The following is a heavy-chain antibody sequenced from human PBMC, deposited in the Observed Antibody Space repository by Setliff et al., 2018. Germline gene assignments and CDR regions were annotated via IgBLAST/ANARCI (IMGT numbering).Heavy chain of an antibody. D-gene: IGHD6-13*01. CDR2: IYHNGNT. J-gene: IGHJ6*02. CDR1: GGSISPYF. V-gene: IGHV4-59*01. Sequence: SETLSLTCSVSGGSISPYFWSWIRQPPGKGLEWIGYIYHNGNTNFNPSLKTRVTMSVDTSKNQFALNLTSVTAADTAVYYCVRDRAAYSYGLDVWDQGTTVTVSS. CDR3: VRDRAAYSYGLDV.